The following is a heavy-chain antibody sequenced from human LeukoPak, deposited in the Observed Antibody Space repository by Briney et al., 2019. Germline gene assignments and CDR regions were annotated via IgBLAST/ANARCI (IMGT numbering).Heavy chain of an antibody. CDR2: IRYDENNK. J-gene: IGHJ4*02. CDR3: AKDQNYNVPAY. D-gene: IGHD3-10*01. CDR1: GFTFSSYW. V-gene: IGHV3-30*02. Sequence: GGSLRLSCAASGFTFSSYWMSWVRQAPGKGLEWVAFIRYDENNKYYADSVKGRFTISRDNSKNTLYLQMNSLRTEDTAVYYCAKDQNYNVPAYWGQGTLVTVSS.